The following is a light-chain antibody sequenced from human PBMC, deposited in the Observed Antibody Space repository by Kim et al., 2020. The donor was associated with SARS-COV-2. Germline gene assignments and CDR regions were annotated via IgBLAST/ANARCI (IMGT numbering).Light chain of an antibody. CDR2: EDT. J-gene: IGLJ3*02. CDR1: SGNIASNY. CDR3: QSYDNTNHV. V-gene: IGLV6-57*04. Sequence: FMLTQPHSVSESPGKTVTISCTRSSGNIASNYMQWYQQRPGSAPTIVIYEDTQRPSGVPDRFSGSIDSSSNSASLTISGLKTEDEADYYCQSYDNTNHVFGGGTQLTVL.